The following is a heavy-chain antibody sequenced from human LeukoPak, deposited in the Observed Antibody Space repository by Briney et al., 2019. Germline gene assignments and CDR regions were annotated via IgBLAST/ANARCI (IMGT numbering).Heavy chain of an antibody. Sequence: GGSLRLSCAASGFTFSSYAMSWVRQAPGKGLEWVSAISGSGGSTYYADSVKGRFTISRDNSKNTLYLQMNSLRAEDTAVYYCAKVAPITIFGPEGDAFDIWGQGIMVTVSS. CDR3: AKVAPITIFGPEGDAFDI. V-gene: IGHV3-23*01. CDR2: ISGSGGST. D-gene: IGHD3-3*01. J-gene: IGHJ3*02. CDR1: GFTFSSYA.